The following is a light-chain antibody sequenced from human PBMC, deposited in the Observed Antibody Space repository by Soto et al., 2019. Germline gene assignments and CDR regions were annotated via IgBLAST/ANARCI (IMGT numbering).Light chain of an antibody. Sequence: DIQMTQSPSTLSASLGDRVTITCRARQSVSSGLAWYQQKPGKAPKLLIYDASSLESGVPSRFSGSGSGTEFTLTISSLQPDDFATYYCQQYNKYPWTFAQGTKVEIK. J-gene: IGKJ1*01. CDR1: QSVSSG. CDR2: DAS. V-gene: IGKV1-5*01. CDR3: QQYNKYPWT.